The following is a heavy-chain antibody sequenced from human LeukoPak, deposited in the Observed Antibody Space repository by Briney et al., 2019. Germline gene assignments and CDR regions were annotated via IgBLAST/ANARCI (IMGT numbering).Heavy chain of an antibody. J-gene: IGHJ5*02. CDR3: ARGNGDDFWSGYYYAWFDP. Sequence: TSETLSLTCTVSGGSISSYYWSWIRQPPGKGLEWIGYIYYSGSTNYNPSLKSRVTISVDTSKNQFSLKLSSVTAADTAVYYCARGNGDDFWSGYYYAWFDPWGQGTLVTVSS. D-gene: IGHD3-3*01. CDR1: GGSISSYY. V-gene: IGHV4-59*01. CDR2: IYYSGST.